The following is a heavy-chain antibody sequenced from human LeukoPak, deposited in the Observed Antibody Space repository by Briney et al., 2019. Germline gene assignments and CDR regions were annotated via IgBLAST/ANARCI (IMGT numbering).Heavy chain of an antibody. D-gene: IGHD2-15*01. CDR3: ARAKSTSGLVVVVAATLLFDH. CDR2: ISGSGGST. CDR1: GFTFSSYA. V-gene: IGHV3-23*01. J-gene: IGHJ4*02. Sequence: GGSLRLSCAASGFTFSSYAMSWVRQAPGKGLEWVSAISGSGGSTYYADSVKGRFTISRDNSKNTLYLQMNSLRAEDTAVYYCARAKSTSGLVVVVAATLLFDHWGQGTLVTVSS.